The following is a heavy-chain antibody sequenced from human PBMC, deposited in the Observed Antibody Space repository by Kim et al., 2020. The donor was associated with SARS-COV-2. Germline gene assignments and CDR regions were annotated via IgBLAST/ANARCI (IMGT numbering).Heavy chain of an antibody. D-gene: IGHD3-22*01. V-gene: IGHV3-43*01. CDR3: AKDADYYDSSGYHKGGAFDI. CDR2: ISWDGGST. CDR1: GFTFDDYT. Sequence: GGSLRLSCAASGFTFDDYTMHWVRQAPWKGLEWVSLISWDGGSTYYADSVKGRFTISRDNSKNSLYLQMNSLRTEDTALYYCAKDADYYDSSGYHKGGAFDIWGQGTMATVSS. J-gene: IGHJ3*02.